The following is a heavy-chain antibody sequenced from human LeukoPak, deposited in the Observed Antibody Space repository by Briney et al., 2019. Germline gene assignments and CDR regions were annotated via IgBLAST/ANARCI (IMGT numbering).Heavy chain of an antibody. CDR3: AKDHYDILTGYIGY. CDR1: GFTFSSYA. CDR2: ISGSGGST. Sequence: EGSLRLSCAASGFTFSSYAMSWVRQAPGKGLEWVSAISGSGGSTYYADSVKGRFTISRDNSKNTLYLQMNSLRAEDTAVYYCAKDHYDILTGYIGYWGQGTLVTVSS. V-gene: IGHV3-23*01. D-gene: IGHD3-9*01. J-gene: IGHJ4*02.